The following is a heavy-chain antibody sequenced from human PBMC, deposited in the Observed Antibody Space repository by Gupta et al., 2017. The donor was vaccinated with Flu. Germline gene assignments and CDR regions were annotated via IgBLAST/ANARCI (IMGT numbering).Heavy chain of an antibody. V-gene: IGHV3-15*01. CDR3: TTYIQGSFDY. Sequence: AAYGFTFSNAWMSWVRQGPGKGLEWVGRINKKTDGGTTDYGAPVKGRVTISRDDSKNTLYLQRNSLKTEDTAVYYCTTYIQGSFDYWGQGTLVTVSS. CDR2: INKKTDGGTT. CDR1: GFTFSNAW. J-gene: IGHJ4*02.